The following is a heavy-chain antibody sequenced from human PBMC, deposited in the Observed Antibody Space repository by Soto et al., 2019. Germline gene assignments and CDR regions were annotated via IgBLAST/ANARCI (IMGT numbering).Heavy chain of an antibody. V-gene: IGHV4-31*03. CDR2: IYYSGST. J-gene: IGHJ5*02. Sequence: QVQLQESGPGLVKPSQTLSLTCTVSGGSISSGGYYWSWIRQHPGKGLEWIGYIYYSGSTYYNPSLKSRVTISVDTSKNQFSLKLSSVTAADTAVYYCARGLTRYYYDSSGYPLLGWFDPWGQGTLVTVSS. D-gene: IGHD3-22*01. CDR1: GGSISSGGYY. CDR3: ARGLTRYYYDSSGYPLLGWFDP.